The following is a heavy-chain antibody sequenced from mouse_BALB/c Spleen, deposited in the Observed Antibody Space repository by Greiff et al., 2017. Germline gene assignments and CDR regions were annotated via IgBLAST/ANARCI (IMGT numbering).Heavy chain of an antibody. Sequence: EVQLQESGPGLVKPSQSLSLTCSVTGYSITSGYYWNWIRQFPGNKLEWMGYISYDGSNNYNPSLKNRISITRDTSKNQFFLKLNSVTTEDTATYYCARDYHGAMDYWGQGTSVTVSS. V-gene: IGHV3-6*02. CDR2: ISYDGSN. J-gene: IGHJ4*01. CDR3: ARDYHGAMDY. CDR1: GYSITSGYY.